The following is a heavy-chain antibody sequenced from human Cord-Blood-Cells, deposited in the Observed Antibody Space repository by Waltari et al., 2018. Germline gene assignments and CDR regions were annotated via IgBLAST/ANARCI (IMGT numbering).Heavy chain of an antibody. CDR1: GGPISSYY. CDR3: ASPSGSGSYYNAFDI. CDR2: IYYSGST. J-gene: IGHJ3*02. V-gene: IGHV4-59*01. Sequence: QVQLQESGPGLVKPSETLSLTCTVHGGPISSYYWRWIRQPPGKGLEWIGYIYYSGSTNYNPSLKSRVTISVDTSKNQFSLKLSSVTAADTAVYYCASPSGSGSYYNAFDIWGQGTMVTVSS. D-gene: IGHD3-10*01.